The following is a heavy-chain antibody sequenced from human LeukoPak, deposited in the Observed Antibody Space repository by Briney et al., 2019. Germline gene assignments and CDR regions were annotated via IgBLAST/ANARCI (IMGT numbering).Heavy chain of an antibody. V-gene: IGHV4-31*03. D-gene: IGHD3-3*01. CDR2: IYYSGST. CDR3: ARGPYYDFWSGYFGPPPPFYYYYGMDV. CDR1: GGSISSGGYY. Sequence: SQTLSLTCTVSGGSISSGGYYWSWIRQHPGKGLEWTGYIYYSGSTYYDPSLKSRVTISVDTSKNQFSLKLSSVTAADTAVYYCARGPYYDFWSGYFGPPPPFYYYYGMDVWGQGTTVTVSS. J-gene: IGHJ6*02.